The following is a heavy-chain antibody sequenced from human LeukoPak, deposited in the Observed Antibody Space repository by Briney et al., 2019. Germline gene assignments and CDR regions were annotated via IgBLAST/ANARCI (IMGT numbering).Heavy chain of an antibody. CDR3: ARHHSRYYYDSSGYSHDAFDI. CDR2: IYPGDSDT. V-gene: IGHV5-51*01. Sequence: GESLKISCKGSGYSFTSYWIGWVRQMPGKGLEWMGIIYPGDSDTRYSPSFQGQVTISADKSISTAYLQWSSLKASDTAMYYCARHHSRYYYDSSGYSHDAFDIWAKGQWSPSLQ. J-gene: IGHJ3*02. CDR1: GYSFTSYW. D-gene: IGHD3-22*01.